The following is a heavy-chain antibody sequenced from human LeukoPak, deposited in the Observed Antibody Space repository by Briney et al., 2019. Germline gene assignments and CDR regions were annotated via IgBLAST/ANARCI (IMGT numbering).Heavy chain of an antibody. D-gene: IGHD3-22*01. CDR1: GDTFSSYA. CDR3: ARDDYYDSSAYRENPFDV. J-gene: IGHJ3*01. CDR2: IIPILGTT. Sequence: GSSVKVSCKASGDTFSSYAISWLRQAPGQGLEWMGGIIPILGTTNYAQKFQGRVTITADESTSTLYMELRSLRSEDTAIYDCARDDYYDSSAYRENPFDVWGQGTMVTVSS. V-gene: IGHV1-69*01.